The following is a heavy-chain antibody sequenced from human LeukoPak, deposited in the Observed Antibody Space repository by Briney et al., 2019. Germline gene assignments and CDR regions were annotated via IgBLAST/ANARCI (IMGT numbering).Heavy chain of an antibody. V-gene: IGHV3-15*01. CDR3: TTVGLTGTTWIY. D-gene: IGHD1-20*01. Sequence: GGSLRLSCATSGFTFTDACMSWVRQAPGRGLEWVGRIKTKKDGGTTDYAAPVKGRFTISRDDSKNTLYLQMDSLKTEDTAMYYCTTVGLTGTTWIYWGQGTLVTVSS. J-gene: IGHJ4*02. CDR1: GFTFTDAC. CDR2: IKTKKDGGTT.